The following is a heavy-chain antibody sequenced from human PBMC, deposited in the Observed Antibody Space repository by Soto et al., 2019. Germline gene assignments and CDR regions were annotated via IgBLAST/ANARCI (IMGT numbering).Heavy chain of an antibody. V-gene: IGHV3-66*01. CDR2: IYSGGST. J-gene: IGHJ5*02. CDR3: ASFIEYSSPNWFDP. CDR1: GFTVSSNY. D-gene: IGHD6-6*01. Sequence: EVQLVESGGGLVQPGGSLRLSCAASGFTVSSNYMSWVRQAPGKGLEWVSVIYSGGSTYYADSVKGRFTISRDNSKSTLYLQRNSLRAEDTAVYYCASFIEYSSPNWFDPGGQGTLVTVSS.